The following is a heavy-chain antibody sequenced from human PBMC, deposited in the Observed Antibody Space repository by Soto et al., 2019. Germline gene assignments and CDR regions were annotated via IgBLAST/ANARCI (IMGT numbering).Heavy chain of an antibody. J-gene: IGHJ2*01. CDR2: IYPGDSDT. Sequence: GEALKISCKGSGYTFTNKWIGWVRQMPGKGLELVVIIYPGDSDTTYSPSFRGQVTISADMSISTAYLQWSSLRSSDTAIYFCARLQVPRNFDXWGRATQVTVSX. CDR1: GYTFTNKW. CDR3: ARLQVPRNFDX. V-gene: IGHV5-51*01.